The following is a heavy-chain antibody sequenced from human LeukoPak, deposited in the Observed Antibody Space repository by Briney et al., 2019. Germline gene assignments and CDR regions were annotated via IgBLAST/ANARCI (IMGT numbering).Heavy chain of an antibody. CDR2: ISRCSSSI. CDR1: GFTFRWYS. V-gene: IGHV3-48*01. J-gene: IGHJ4*02. CDR3: AIDRLDYAYRKYFFDY. D-gene: IGHD5-24*01. Sequence: PGGSLTLSCAACGFTFRWYSLNWVRQAPGRGLEWVSYISRCSSSIQYADSVKGRFTTSRDNAKNSQYLQMNSLRAEDTAVYFCAIDRLDYAYRKYFFDYWGQGTMVTVSS.